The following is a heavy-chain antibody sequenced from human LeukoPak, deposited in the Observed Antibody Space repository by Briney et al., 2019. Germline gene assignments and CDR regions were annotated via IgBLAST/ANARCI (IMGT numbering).Heavy chain of an antibody. CDR2: IIPIFGTA. CDR3: AREGGYCSGGSCYSVDWFDP. J-gene: IGHJ5*02. Sequence: SVKVSCKASGGTFSSYAINWVRQAPGQGLKWMGGIIPIFGTANYAQKFQGRVTITADESTSTAYMELSSLRSEDTAVYYCAREGGYCSGGSCYSVDWFDPWGQGTLVTVSS. D-gene: IGHD2-15*01. V-gene: IGHV1-69*01. CDR1: GGTFSSYA.